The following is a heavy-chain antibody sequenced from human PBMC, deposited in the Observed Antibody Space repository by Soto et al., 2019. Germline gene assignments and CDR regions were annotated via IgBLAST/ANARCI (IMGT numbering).Heavy chain of an antibody. CDR3: AKVIIKTSSRWSGGCDY. V-gene: IGHV3-30*18. J-gene: IGHJ4*02. CDR2: TSYDGRHK. D-gene: IGHD6-13*01. CDR1: GYTFSSYG. Sequence: QVQLVESGGDVVQPGRSLRLSCAASGYTFSSYGMHWVRQAPGKALEWVAVTSYDGRHKYHAESVKGRFTICRDNSKNTLDLRMDRLRPEDTAVYYCAKVIIKTSSRWSGGCDYCCQGALVTDSS.